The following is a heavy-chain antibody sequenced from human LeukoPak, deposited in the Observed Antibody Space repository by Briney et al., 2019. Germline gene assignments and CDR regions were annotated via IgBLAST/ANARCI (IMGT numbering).Heavy chain of an antibody. D-gene: IGHD4-23*01. J-gene: IGHJ4*02. V-gene: IGHV4-59*08. CDR1: GDSISIYY. Sequence: SETQSLTCTVSGDSISIYYWSWTRQPPGKGLEWIGYIDYSGSTAYNPSLNGRVAVSLDASKNQFSLKLRSVTAADTAVYYCARLNGGNWGPGILVTVSS. CDR2: IDYSGST. CDR3: ARLNGGN.